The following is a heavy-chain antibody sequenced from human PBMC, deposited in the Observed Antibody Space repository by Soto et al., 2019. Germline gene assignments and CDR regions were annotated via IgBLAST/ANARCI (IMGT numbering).Heavy chain of an antibody. CDR1: GYTFTSYA. CDR2: TNAGNGNT. D-gene: IGHD6-13*01. V-gene: IGHV1-3*01. Sequence: QVQLVQSGAEVKKPGASVKVSCKASGYTFTSYAMHWVRQAPGQRLEWMGWTNAGNGNTKYSQKFQGRVTITRDTSASTAYMELSSLRSEDTAVYYCARDRQQLVPPQVRWFDPWGQGTLVTVSS. J-gene: IGHJ5*02. CDR3: ARDRQQLVPPQVRWFDP.